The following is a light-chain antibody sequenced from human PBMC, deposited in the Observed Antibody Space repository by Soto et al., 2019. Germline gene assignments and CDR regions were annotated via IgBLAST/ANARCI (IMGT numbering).Light chain of an antibody. CDR3: LQVDVDPWT. J-gene: IGKJ1*01. Sequence: DIHLTQSPSSLSASVGDRVTLTCRASQGIRTYVAWYQQKPGKAPKLLSDSASTLQRGVPSRFSGSGAGTDFTLTSSSLQPEDFATYYCLQVDVDPWTFGQGTKVEIK. CDR1: QGIRTY. CDR2: SAS. V-gene: IGKV1-9*01.